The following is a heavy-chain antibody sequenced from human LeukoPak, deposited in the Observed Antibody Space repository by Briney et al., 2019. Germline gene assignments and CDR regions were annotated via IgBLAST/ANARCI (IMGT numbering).Heavy chain of an antibody. V-gene: IGHV3-7*01. Sequence: GGSLRLSCAASGFTFSSYWMSWVRQAPGKGLEWVANIKKDGSEKYYVDSVKGRFTISRDNAKTSLYLQMDSLRAEDTAVYYCARHLSGITGYTYGRGIDYWGQGTLVTVSS. J-gene: IGHJ4*02. CDR1: GFTFSSYW. CDR2: IKKDGSEK. D-gene: IGHD5-18*01. CDR3: ARHLSGITGYTYGRGIDY.